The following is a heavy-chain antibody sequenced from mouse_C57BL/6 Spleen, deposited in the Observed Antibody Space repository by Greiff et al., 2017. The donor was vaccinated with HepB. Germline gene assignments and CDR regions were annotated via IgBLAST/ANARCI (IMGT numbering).Heavy chain of an antibody. CDR2: INPSSGYT. CDR1: GYTFTSYW. CDR3: ARDSSGYVGFDY. Sequence: VQLQQSGAELAKPGASVKLSCKASGYTFTSYWMHWVKQRPGQGLEWIGYINPSSGYTKYNQKFKDKATLPADKSSSTAYMQLSSLTYEDAAVYYCARDSSGYVGFDYWGQGTTLTVSS. J-gene: IGHJ2*01. V-gene: IGHV1-7*01. D-gene: IGHD3-2*02.